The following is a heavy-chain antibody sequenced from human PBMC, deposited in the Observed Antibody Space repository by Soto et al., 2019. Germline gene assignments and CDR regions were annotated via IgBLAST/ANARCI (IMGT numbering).Heavy chain of an antibody. CDR1: GFTFSTYG. D-gene: IGHD2-21*02. J-gene: IGHJ4*02. CDR2: ISYGGDSE. CDR3: ARDMGTAMFFDL. V-gene: IGHV3-30*03. Sequence: PGGSLRLSCAASGFTFSTYGMHWVRQAPGKGLEWVAFISYGGDSEFYSDSVKGRLTVSRDNSKNTLYLQMNSLRTDDTAVYYCARDMGTAMFFDLWGQGTVVTVSS.